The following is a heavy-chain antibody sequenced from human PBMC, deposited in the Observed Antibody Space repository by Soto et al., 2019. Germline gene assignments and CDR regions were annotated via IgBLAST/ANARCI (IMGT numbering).Heavy chain of an antibody. V-gene: IGHV3-23*01. CDR2: ISGSGGST. Sequence: EVQLLESGGGLVQPGGSLRLSCAASGFTFSSYAMSWVRQAPGKGLEWVSAISGSGGSTYYADSVKGRFTISRDNSKNTLYLQMNSLRAEDTTVYYCAKGRELSRWFDPWGQGTLVTVSS. CDR1: GFTFSSYA. CDR3: AKGRELSRWFDP. D-gene: IGHD3-16*02. J-gene: IGHJ5*02.